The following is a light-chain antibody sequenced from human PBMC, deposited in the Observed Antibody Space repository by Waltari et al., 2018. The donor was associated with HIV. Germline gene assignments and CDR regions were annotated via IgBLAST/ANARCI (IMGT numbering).Light chain of an antibody. V-gene: IGLV1-44*01. CDR1: STNIGNNP. CDR2: SNK. CDR3: ASWEDSLHGPV. J-gene: IGLJ2*01. Sequence: QSVLTQPPSASGTPGQRVTISCSGSSTNIGNNPVEWYQQFHGTAPKLLIYSNKQRPAAVPDRISGSKSVTSASLAIGVLQSDDEADYYWASWEDSLHGPVFGGGTKLTVL.